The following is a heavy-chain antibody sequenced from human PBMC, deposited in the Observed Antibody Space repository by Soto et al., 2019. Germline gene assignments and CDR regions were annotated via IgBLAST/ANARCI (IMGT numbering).Heavy chain of an antibody. CDR3: ARDLGXSSGYLALYYYYYGMDV. CDR1: GFTFSRNA. Sequence: GGSLRLSCAASGFTFSRNAMHWVRQAPGKGLEWVAVISYDGSNKYYADSVKGRFTISRDNSKNTLYLQINSLRAEDTAVYYCARDLGXSSGYLALYYYYYGMDVWGQGTTVTVSS. V-gene: IGHV3-30-3*01. CDR2: ISYDGSNK. J-gene: IGHJ6*02. D-gene: IGHD3-22*01.